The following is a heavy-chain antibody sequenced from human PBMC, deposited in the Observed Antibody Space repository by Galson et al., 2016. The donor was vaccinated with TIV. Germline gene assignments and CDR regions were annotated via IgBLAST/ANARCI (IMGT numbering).Heavy chain of an antibody. CDR2: ISYDGSDK. CDR3: ARIHRSYGMDV. J-gene: IGHJ6*02. CDR1: GFTFSSYG. Sequence: SLRLSCAASGFTFSSYGTHWVRQAPGKGLEWVAIISYDGSDKDYTDSVKGRFTISRDKSKNTLYLQMDSVRVEDTATYYCARIHRSYGMDVWGQGTTVTVSS. V-gene: IGHV3-33*01. D-gene: IGHD5-18*01.